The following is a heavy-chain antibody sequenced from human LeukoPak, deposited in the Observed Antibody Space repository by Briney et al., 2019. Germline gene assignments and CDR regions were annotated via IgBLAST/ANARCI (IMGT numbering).Heavy chain of an antibody. J-gene: IGHJ4*02. Sequence: GGTLRLSCAASGFTFSSYGMSWVRQAPGKGLEWVSAIETGGASTYYADSVKGRFSISRDNAKNSLYLQMNSLRAEDTAVYYCASWAGTVAGFNGPLDYWGQGTLVTVSS. CDR3: ASWAGTVAGFNGPLDY. CDR1: GFTFSSYG. D-gene: IGHD6-13*01. CDR2: IETGGAST. V-gene: IGHV3-23*05.